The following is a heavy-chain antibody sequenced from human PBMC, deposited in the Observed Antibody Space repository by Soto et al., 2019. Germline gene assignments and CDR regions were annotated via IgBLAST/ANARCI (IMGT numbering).Heavy chain of an antibody. CDR2: ISYNGSNK. J-gene: IGHJ6*02. CDR3: AKDIVKQQLVSAFPPLNGMDV. V-gene: IGHV3-30-3*01. CDR1: GFTFSSYA. D-gene: IGHD6-13*01. Sequence: GGSLRLSCAASGFTFSSYAMHWVRQAPGKGLEWVAVISYNGSNKYYAESVKGRFTISRDNSKNTLYLQMNSLRAEDTAVYYCAKDIVKQQLVSAFPPLNGMDVWGQGTTVTVSS.